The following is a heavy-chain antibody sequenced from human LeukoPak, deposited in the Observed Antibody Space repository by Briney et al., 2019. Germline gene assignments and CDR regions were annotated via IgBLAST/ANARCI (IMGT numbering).Heavy chain of an antibody. J-gene: IGHJ4*02. D-gene: IGHD2-2*01. CDR3: AREGYCSSTSCYARGLFDY. CDR2: IYTSGST. V-gene: IGHV4-4*07. CDR1: GGSISSYY. Sequence: PSETLSLTCTVSGGSISSYYWSWIRQPAGKGLEWIGRIYTSGSTNYNPSLKSRVTMSVDTSKNQFSLKLSSVTAADTAVYYCAREGYCSSTSCYARGLFDYWGQGTLVTVSS.